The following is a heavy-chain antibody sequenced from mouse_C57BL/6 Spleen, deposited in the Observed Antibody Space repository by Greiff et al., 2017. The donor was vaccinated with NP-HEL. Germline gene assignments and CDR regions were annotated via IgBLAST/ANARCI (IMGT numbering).Heavy chain of an antibody. D-gene: IGHD1-1*01. CDR3: AKVAPYYGSTYYAMDY. CDR2: ILPGSGST. Sequence: VQLVESGAELMKPGASVKLSCKATGYTFTGYWIEWVKQRPGHGLEWIGEILPGSGSTNYNEKFKGKATFTADTSSNTAYMQLSSLTTEDSAIYYCAKVAPYYGSTYYAMDYWGQGTSVTVSS. J-gene: IGHJ4*01. V-gene: IGHV1-9*01. CDR1: GYTFTGYW.